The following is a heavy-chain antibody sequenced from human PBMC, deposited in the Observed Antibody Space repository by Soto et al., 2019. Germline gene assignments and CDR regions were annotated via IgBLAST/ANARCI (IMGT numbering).Heavy chain of an antibody. D-gene: IGHD2-2*01. Sequence: GGSLRLSCAASGFTFSSYAMHWVRQAPGKGLEWVAVISYDGSNKYYADSVKGRFTISRDNSKNTLYLQMNSLRAEDTAVYYCASFDIVVVPAAPIFHGMDAWGQGTTVTVSS. V-gene: IGHV3-30-3*01. CDR3: ASFDIVVVPAAPIFHGMDA. CDR1: GFTFSSYA. CDR2: ISYDGSNK. J-gene: IGHJ6*02.